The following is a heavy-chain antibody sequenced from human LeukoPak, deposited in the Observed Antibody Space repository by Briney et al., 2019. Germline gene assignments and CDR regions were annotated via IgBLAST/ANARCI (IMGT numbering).Heavy chain of an antibody. CDR3: ARDCNSGNCYSDS. Sequence: ASVKVSCKASGYTFTTCGISWVRQAPGQGLEWMGWINTYNGNANSAQKFQDRVTMTRDTSTSTAYMDLRRLRSDDTAVYYCARDCNSGNCYSDSWGQGTLVTVSS. V-gene: IGHV1-18*01. CDR1: GYTFTTCG. CDR2: INTYNGNA. D-gene: IGHD2/OR15-2a*01. J-gene: IGHJ4*02.